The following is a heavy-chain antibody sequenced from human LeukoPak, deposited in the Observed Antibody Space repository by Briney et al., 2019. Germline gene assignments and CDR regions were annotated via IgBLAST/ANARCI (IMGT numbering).Heavy chain of an antibody. Sequence: PSETLSLTCTVSGGSVSSSSYYWGWIRQPPMKGLEWIGSIYYSGSTEYNLSLKSRVTISVDTSRNQFSLKLTSVTAAGTAVYDCARHQSYGSGSYYAPFDYWGQGILVTVSS. CDR3: ARHQSYGSGSYYAPFDY. CDR1: GGSVSSSSYY. D-gene: IGHD3-10*01. V-gene: IGHV4-39*01. J-gene: IGHJ4*02. CDR2: IYYSGST.